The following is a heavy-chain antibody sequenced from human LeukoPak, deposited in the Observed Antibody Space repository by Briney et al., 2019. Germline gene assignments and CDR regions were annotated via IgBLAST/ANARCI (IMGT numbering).Heavy chain of an antibody. J-gene: IGHJ5*01. CDR1: GYTFTGYY. Sequence: ASVKVSCKASGYTFTGYYMHWVRQAPGQGREWMGWITPNSGGTNYAQKFQGRVTMTRDTSISTAYMELSSLKSGATAVYSCYRGHGYDSWGQGTLVTVSS. D-gene: IGHD3-10*01. V-gene: IGHV1-2*02. CDR3: YRGHGYDS. CDR2: ITPNSGGT.